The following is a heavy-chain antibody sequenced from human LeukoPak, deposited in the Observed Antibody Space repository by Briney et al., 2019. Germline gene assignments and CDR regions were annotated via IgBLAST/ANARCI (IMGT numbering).Heavy chain of an antibody. J-gene: IGHJ4*02. CDR1: GGSFSGYY. D-gene: IGHD6-13*01. CDR3: ARGWGSSEL. V-gene: IGHV4-34*01. CDR2: INHSGST. Sequence: SEALSLTCAVYGGSFSGYYWSWIRQPPGKGLEWIGEINHSGSTNYNPSLKSRVTISVDTSKNQFSLKLSSVTAADTAVYYCARGWGSSELWGQGTLVTVSS.